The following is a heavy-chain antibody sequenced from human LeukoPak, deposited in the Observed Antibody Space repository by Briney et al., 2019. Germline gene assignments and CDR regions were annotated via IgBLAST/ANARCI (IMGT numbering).Heavy chain of an antibody. Sequence: PSETLSLTCTVSGGSISSSSYYWGWIRQPPGKGLEWIGSIYYSGSTYYNPSLKSRVTISVDTSKNQFSLKLSSVTAADTAVYYCARKSYSNYAIDYWGQGTLVTVSS. V-gene: IGHV4-39*01. J-gene: IGHJ4*02. D-gene: IGHD4-11*01. CDR2: IYYSGST. CDR3: ARKSYSNYAIDY. CDR1: GGSISSSSYY.